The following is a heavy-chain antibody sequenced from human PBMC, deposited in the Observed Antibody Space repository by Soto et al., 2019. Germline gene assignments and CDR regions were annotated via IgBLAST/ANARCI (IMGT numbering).Heavy chain of an antibody. D-gene: IGHD5-18*01. Sequence: QAQLVQSGAEVKKPGASVKVSCKASGYTFYSHSISWVRQAPGQGLEWMGRISADNGNTKYAQKFRGRVTMTTDTSTSTVYMELRNLRSDDTDAYYYARCIQQDYYDGMDVWGQGTTVTVSS. J-gene: IGHJ6*02. CDR1: GYTFYSHS. CDR3: ARCIQQDYYDGMDV. CDR2: ISADNGNT. V-gene: IGHV1-18*01.